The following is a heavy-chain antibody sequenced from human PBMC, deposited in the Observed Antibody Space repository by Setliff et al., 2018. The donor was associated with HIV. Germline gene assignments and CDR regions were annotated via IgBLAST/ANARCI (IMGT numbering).Heavy chain of an antibody. CDR2: IDVDGSIT. Sequence: GGSLRLSCVASGYTFSSDGMHWVRQVPGKGLDWVSRIDVDGSITKYADSVKGRFTIARDNAENNVFLQMDSLRSEDTAVYYCVTDMANSGREGDFYYWAQGTLVTVSS. CDR3: VTDMANSGREGDFYY. V-gene: IGHV3-74*01. D-gene: IGHD6-19*01. J-gene: IGHJ4*02. CDR1: GYTFSSDG.